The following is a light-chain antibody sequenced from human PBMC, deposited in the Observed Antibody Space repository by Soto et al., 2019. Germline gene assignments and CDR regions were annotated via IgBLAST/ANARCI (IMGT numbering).Light chain of an antibody. J-gene: IGKJ3*01. CDR2: GAS. CDR3: QQYGSSPRVT. CDR1: QSVSSSY. V-gene: IGKV3-20*01. Sequence: EIVLTQSQSTLSLSPGERATLSCRASQSVSSSYLAWYQQKPGQAPRLLIYGASSRATGIPDRFSGSGSGTDFTLTISRLEPEDFAVYYCQQYGSSPRVTFGPGTKVDIK.